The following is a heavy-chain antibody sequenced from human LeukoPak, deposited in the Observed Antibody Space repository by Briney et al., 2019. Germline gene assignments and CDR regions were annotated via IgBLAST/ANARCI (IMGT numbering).Heavy chain of an antibody. CDR3: AKSLGSSGWYLTFDY. CDR1: GFTFSSYA. V-gene: IGHV3-23*01. Sequence: GGSLRLSCAASGFTFSSYAMSWVRQALGKGLEWVSAISGSGGSTYYADPVKGRFTISRDNSKNTLYLQMNSLRAEDTAVYYCAKSLGSSGWYLTFDYWGQGTLVTVSS. CDR2: ISGSGGST. D-gene: IGHD6-19*01. J-gene: IGHJ4*02.